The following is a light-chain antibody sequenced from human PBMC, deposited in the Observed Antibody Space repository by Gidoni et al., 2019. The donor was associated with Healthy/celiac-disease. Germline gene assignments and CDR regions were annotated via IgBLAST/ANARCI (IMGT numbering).Light chain of an antibody. CDR2: GAS. J-gene: IGKJ2*04. Sequence: EIVMTKSPATLSVSPGERATLSCRASQSVSSNLAWYQQKPGKAPRSLIYGASTRATGIPARFSGSGSWTEFTLTISSLQSEDFAVYYCQLYNNWLPCSFGQGTKLGIK. CDR1: QSVSSN. V-gene: IGKV3-15*01. CDR3: QLYNNWLPCS.